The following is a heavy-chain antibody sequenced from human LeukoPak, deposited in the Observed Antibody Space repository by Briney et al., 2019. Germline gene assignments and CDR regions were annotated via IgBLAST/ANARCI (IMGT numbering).Heavy chain of an antibody. D-gene: IGHD2-2*01. J-gene: IGHJ4*02. CDR3: ATSKLSSSSWSFDY. Sequence: ASVKVSCKASGYTFTSYDINWVRQATGQGLEWMGWMNPNSGNTGYAQKFQGRVTITRNTSISTAYMELNSLRSEDTAVYYCATSKLSSSSWSFDYWGQGTLVTVSS. CDR2: MNPNSGNT. V-gene: IGHV1-8*01. CDR1: GYTFTSYD.